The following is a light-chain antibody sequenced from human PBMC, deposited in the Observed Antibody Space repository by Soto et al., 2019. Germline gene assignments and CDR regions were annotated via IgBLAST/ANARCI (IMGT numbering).Light chain of an antibody. Sequence: IVLTQYPDTLSLSPVERATLSCMASHSFSSSYLAWYQQKPGQAPRLLIYETSSRATGIPDRFSGSGSQTDFTLTISRLEPEDFAVYYCQQYGTSPRTFGQGTKVDI. V-gene: IGKV3-20*01. CDR2: ETS. CDR1: HSFSSSY. J-gene: IGKJ1*01. CDR3: QQYGTSPRT.